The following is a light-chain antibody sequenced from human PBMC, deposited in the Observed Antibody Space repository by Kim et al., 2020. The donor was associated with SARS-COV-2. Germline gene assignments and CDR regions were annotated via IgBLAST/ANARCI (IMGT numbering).Light chain of an antibody. CDR1: YSNVGGNY. V-gene: IGLV1-47*01. CDR3: AAWDDRLGVYV. CDR2: RNS. J-gene: IGLJ1*01. Sequence: QSVLTQQPSASGTPGQSVTISCSGSYSNVGGNYVCWYQHLPGTAPQPLIYRNSQRPSGVPDRFSGSKSGNSASLAITGLRSADEADYYCAAWDDRLGVYVFGPGTRVTVL.